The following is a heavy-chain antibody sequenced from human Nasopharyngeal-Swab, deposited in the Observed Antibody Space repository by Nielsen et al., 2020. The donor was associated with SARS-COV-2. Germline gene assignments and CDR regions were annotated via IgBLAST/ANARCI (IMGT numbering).Heavy chain of an antibody. J-gene: IGHJ6*03. CDR1: GGSISGGGYS. D-gene: IGHD5-12*01. CDR2: IYHSGST. Sequence: SCAVSGGSISGGGYSWSWIRQPPGKGLEWIGYIYHSGSTYYNPSLKSRVTISVDRSKNQFSLKLSSVTAADTAVYYCARSRGYSGYEDYYYYYMDVWGKGTTVTVSS. V-gene: IGHV4-30-2*01. CDR3: ARSRGYSGYEDYYYYYMDV.